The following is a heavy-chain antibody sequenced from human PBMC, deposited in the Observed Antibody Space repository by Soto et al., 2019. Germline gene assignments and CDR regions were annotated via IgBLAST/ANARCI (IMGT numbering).Heavy chain of an antibody. J-gene: IGHJ5*02. CDR3: ARDHGKAAAGTFWFDP. CDR1: GGTFSSYA. Sequence: ASVKVSCKASGGTFSSYAISWVRQAPGQGLEWMGGIIPTFGTASYAQKFQGRVTITADESTSTAYMELSSLRSEDTAVYYCARDHGKAAAGTFWFDPWGQGTLVTISS. V-gene: IGHV1-69*13. D-gene: IGHD6-13*01. CDR2: IIPTFGTA.